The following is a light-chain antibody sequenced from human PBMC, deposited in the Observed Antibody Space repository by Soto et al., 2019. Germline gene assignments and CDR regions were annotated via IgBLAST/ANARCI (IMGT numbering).Light chain of an antibody. V-gene: IGKV1-39*01. CDR2: AAS. CDR1: QSISSY. Sequence: DIQMTQSPSSLSASAGDRVTITCRASQSISSYLNWYQQKPGKAPKLLIYAASSLQSGVPSRFSGSGSGTDFTLTISSLQPEDFATYYCQQSYSTPTFGGGTKVDI. J-gene: IGKJ4*01. CDR3: QQSYSTPT.